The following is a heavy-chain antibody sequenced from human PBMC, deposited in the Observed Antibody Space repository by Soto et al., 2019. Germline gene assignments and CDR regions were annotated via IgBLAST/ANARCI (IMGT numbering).Heavy chain of an antibody. CDR1: GYTFTSYG. V-gene: IGHV1-3*01. CDR2: INAGNFNT. Sequence: GASVEGSCKASGYTFTSYGIHWVRQAPGQMLEWTGWINAGNFNTKYSEKFQVRVTITRDLSTSTAYMELSSLRSEDTAVYYCATDIVVVPAAGYYYYGMDVWGQGTTVTVSS. CDR3: ATDIVVVPAAGYYYYGMDV. D-gene: IGHD2-2*01. J-gene: IGHJ6*02.